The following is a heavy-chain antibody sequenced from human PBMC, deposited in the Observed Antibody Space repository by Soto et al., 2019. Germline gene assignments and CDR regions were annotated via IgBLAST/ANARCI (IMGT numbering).Heavy chain of an antibody. D-gene: IGHD3-10*01. CDR2: IYYIGTT. V-gene: IGHV4-30-4*01. Sequence: QVQLQESGPGLVKPSQTLSLTCSVSGDSMGSGDYYWTWIRQPPGKGLEWIGYIYYIGTTFYNPSLESRVNISIDTSKHHFHLRLTSVTAADRAVYYCSRGSTYYGFLTWGQGTLVTVSS. J-gene: IGHJ5*02. CDR3: SRGSTYYGFLT. CDR1: GDSMGSGDYY.